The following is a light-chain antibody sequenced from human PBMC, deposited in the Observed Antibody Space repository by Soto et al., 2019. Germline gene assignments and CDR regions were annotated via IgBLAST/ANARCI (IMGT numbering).Light chain of an antibody. Sequence: DIQMTQSPSSLSASVGDRITITCRASQSISRYLNWYQHKPGKAPKLLINAASSLERGVPSRFSGGGSGTDFTLNISSLQPDDFATYYCQQNYRATPWTFGRGTKVDIK. J-gene: IGKJ1*01. V-gene: IGKV1-39*01. CDR1: QSISRY. CDR3: QQNYRATPWT. CDR2: AAS.